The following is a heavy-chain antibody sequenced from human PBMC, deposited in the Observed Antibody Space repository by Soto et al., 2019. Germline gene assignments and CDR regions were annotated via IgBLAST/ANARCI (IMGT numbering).Heavy chain of an antibody. V-gene: IGHV3-74*01. CDR3: ARDQGYDILTGYPDY. J-gene: IGHJ4*02. CDR2: ISDGSST. Sequence: GGSLRLSCAASGFTFSSYTMNWVRQAPGKGLEWVSYISDGSSTSYADSVKGRFTISRDNAKNTLYLQMNSLRAEDTAVYYCARDQGYDILTGYPDYWGQGTLVTVSS. D-gene: IGHD3-9*01. CDR1: GFTFSSYT.